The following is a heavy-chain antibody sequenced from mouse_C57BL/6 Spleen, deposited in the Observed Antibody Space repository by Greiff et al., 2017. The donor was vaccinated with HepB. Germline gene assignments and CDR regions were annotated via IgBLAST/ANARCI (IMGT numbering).Heavy chain of an antibody. D-gene: IGHD1-1*01. CDR1: GYAFSSSW. V-gene: IGHV1-82*01. J-gene: IGHJ2*01. CDR2: IYPGDGDT. CDR3: ARGDYYGSRGY. Sequence: VQLQESGPELVKPGASVKISCKASGYAFSSSWMNWVKQRPGKGLEWIGRIYPGDGDTNYNGKFKGKATLTADKSSSTAYMQLSSLTSEDSAVYFCARGDYYGSRGYWGQGTTLTASS.